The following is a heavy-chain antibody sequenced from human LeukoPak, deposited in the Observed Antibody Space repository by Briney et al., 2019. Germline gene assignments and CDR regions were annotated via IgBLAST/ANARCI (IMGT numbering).Heavy chain of an antibody. V-gene: IGHV3-48*03. D-gene: IGHD2-15*01. CDR1: GFTFSSYE. J-gene: IGHJ4*02. CDR2: ISSGGSTI. CDR3: ARGGRSAAY. Sequence: TGGSLRLSCAASGFTFSSYEMNWVRQAPGKGLEWVSYISSGGSTIYYADSVKGRFTISRDNAKNSLYLQMNSLRAEDTAVYYCARGGRSAAYWGQGTLVTVSS.